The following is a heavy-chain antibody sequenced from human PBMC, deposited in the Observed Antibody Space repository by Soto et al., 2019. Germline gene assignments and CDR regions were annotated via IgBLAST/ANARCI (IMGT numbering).Heavy chain of an antibody. D-gene: IGHD6-19*01. CDR3: ARNSIAVAGPSPYYYYGMDV. V-gene: IGHV1-2*04. CDR2: INPNSGGT. Sequence: ASVKVSCKASGYTFTGYYMHWVRQAPGQGLERMGWINPNSGGTNYAQKFQGWVTMTRDTSISTAYMELSRLRSDDTAVYYCARNSIAVAGPSPYYYYGMDVWGQGTTVTVSS. CDR1: GYTFTGYY. J-gene: IGHJ6*02.